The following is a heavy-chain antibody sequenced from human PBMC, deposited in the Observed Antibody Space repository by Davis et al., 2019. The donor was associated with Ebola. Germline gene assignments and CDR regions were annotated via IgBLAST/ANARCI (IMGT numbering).Heavy chain of an antibody. D-gene: IGHD6-19*01. V-gene: IGHV3-11*06. CDR1: GFTFSDYY. Sequence: GGSLRLSCAASGFTFSDYYMSWIRQAPGKGLEWVSYISSSSSYTNYADSVKGRFTISRDNAKSSLYLQMNSLRAEDTAVYYCARDEAITVAGSINWYFDLWGRGTLVPVSS. CDR2: ISSSSSYT. J-gene: IGHJ2*01. CDR3: ARDEAITVAGSINWYFDL.